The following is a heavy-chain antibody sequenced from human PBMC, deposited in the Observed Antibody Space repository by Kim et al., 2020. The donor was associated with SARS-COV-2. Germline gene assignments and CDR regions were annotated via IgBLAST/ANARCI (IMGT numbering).Heavy chain of an antibody. J-gene: IGHJ4*02. CDR3: ARDLDGDGWQVFNY. CDR2: VFYTGRT. CDR1: GGSISPYY. D-gene: IGHD6-19*01. Sequence: SVTLSLTCTVSGGSISPYYWNWIRQTPGKGLEWIGYVFYTGRTKYNPSLKSRVTISLDTSKHQFSLRLTSVTAADTAVYFCARDLDGDGWQVFNYWGQGTLVTVSS. V-gene: IGHV4-59*12.